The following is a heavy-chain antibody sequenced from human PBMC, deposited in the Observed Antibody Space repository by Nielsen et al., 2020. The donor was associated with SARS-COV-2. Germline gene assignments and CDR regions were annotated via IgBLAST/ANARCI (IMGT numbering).Heavy chain of an antibody. V-gene: IGHV4-34*01. D-gene: IGHD3-16*02. CDR2: INHSGST. Sequence: GSLRLSCAVYGGSFSGYYWSWIRQPPGKGLEWIGEINHSGSTNYNPSLKSRVTISVDTSKNQFSLKLSSVTAADTAVYYCARGHRYDYVWGSYLRRPADYFDYWGQGTLATVSS. CDR3: ARGHRYDYVWGSYLRRPADYFDY. J-gene: IGHJ4*02. CDR1: GGSFSGYY.